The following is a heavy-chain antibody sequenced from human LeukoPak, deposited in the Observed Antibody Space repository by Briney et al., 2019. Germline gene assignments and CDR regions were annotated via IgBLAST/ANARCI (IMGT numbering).Heavy chain of an antibody. V-gene: IGHV3-72*01. J-gene: IGHJ3*01. CDR3: SREGGDAYHSAFDV. Sequence: GGSLRLSCAASGFIFSDYILDWVRQAPGKGLEWVGRIRRGSSSYTTEYAASVKGRFTISRDDSQNSLYLHLNRLKTEDTAVYHCSREGGDAYHSAFDVWGQGTMVTVSS. D-gene: IGHD3-16*01. CDR2: IRRGSSSYTT. CDR1: GFIFSDYI.